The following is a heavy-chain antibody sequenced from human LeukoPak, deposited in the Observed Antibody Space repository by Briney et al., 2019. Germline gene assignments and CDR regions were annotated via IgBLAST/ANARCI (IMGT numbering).Heavy chain of an antibody. CDR3: AKDLHYGSADY. D-gene: IGHD3-10*01. V-gene: IGHV3-48*04. J-gene: IGHJ4*02. CDR1: GFTFSSYS. Sequence: GGSLRLSCEASGFTFSSYSMNWVRQAPGKGLEWVSYISFSSATIHYADSVKGRFTISRDNAKNALYLQMNSLRAEDTAVYYCAKDLHYGSADYWGQGTLVTVSS. CDR2: ISFSSATI.